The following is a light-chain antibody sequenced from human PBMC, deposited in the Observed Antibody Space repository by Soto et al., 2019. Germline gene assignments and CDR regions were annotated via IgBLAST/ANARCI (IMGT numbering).Light chain of an antibody. CDR2: ATS. CDR3: QQANSSPLT. V-gene: IGKV1-12*01. J-gene: IGKJ4*01. Sequence: DIQRTQSPSFVSASLGDRVTITCRASQDISSWLDRYQQKPGKAPKLLIHATSGLQCGVPSRFSGSGSGTDFTLTISSLQSEDFATYYCQQANSSPLTFGGGTKVEIK. CDR1: QDISSW.